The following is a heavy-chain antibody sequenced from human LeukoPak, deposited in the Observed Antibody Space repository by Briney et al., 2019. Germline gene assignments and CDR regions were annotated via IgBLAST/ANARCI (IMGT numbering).Heavy chain of an antibody. CDR2: INHSGST. V-gene: IGHV4-34*01. J-gene: IGHJ6*02. Sequence: PSETLSLTCAVYGGSFSGYYWSWIRQPPGKGLEWIGEINHSGSTNYNPSLKSRVTISVDTSKNQFSLKLSSVTAADTAVHYCARRAMVRDYGMDVWGQGTTVTVSS. CDR1: GGSFSGYY. D-gene: IGHD3-10*01. CDR3: ARRAMVRDYGMDV.